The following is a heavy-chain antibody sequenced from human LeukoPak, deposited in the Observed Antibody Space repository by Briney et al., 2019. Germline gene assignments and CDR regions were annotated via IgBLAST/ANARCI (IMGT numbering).Heavy chain of an antibody. CDR2: INPSGGST. V-gene: IGHV1-46*01. J-gene: IGHJ1*01. Sequence: GASVKVSCKASGYTFTSYYMHWVRQAPGQGLEWMGIINPSGGSTSYAQKLQGRVTMTTDTSTSTAYMELRSLRSDDTAVYYCARSYYDSSGYDVAEYFQHWGQGTLVTVSS. CDR1: GYTFTSYY. CDR3: ARSYYDSSGYDVAEYFQH. D-gene: IGHD3-22*01.